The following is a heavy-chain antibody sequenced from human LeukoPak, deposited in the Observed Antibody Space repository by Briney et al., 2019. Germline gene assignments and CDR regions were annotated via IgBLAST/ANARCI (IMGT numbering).Heavy chain of an antibody. V-gene: IGHV3-23*01. J-gene: IGHJ4*02. CDR1: GFTFGSHA. CDR3: GKTTVGYSSGQKPAWPVDF. CDR2: IFGSGGSP. Sequence: RGSLRLSCEASGFTFGSHAMYWVRQAPGKGLEWVAGIFGSGGSPHYADSVKGRFTISRDNPRNTVYLQINSLRDDDTAVYYCGKTTVGYSSGQKPAWPVDFWGQGTLVTVSS. D-gene: IGHD5-18*01.